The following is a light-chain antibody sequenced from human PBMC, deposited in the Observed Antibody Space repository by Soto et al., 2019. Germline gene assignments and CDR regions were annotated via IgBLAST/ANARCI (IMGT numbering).Light chain of an antibody. CDR2: GAS. Sequence: EVVLTQSPATLSLSPGERATLSCRASQNVRTFLVWYQQKPGQAPRRLIYGASNRATGIPARFSGRGSGTDFTLTISSLEPEDFAVYYCQQHSHWPPWTFGQGTRVEIQ. CDR1: QNVRTF. V-gene: IGKV3-11*01. J-gene: IGKJ1*01. CDR3: QQHSHWPPWT.